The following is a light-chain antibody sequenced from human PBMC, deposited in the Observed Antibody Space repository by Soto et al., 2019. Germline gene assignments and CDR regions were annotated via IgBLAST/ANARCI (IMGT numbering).Light chain of an antibody. Sequence: EIVLTRSPGTLSLSPGERAALSCRASQSVTSTYLAWYQQKPGQAPRLLIYGASSRATGIPDRFSGSGSGTDFTLTISSLQPDDFATYYCQQYNSFPLTFGGGTKVDIK. CDR1: QSVTSTY. J-gene: IGKJ4*01. CDR3: QQYNSFPLT. CDR2: GAS. V-gene: IGKV3-20*01.